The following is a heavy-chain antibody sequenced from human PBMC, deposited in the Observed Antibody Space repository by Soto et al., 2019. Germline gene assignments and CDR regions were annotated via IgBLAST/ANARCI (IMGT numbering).Heavy chain of an antibody. Sequence: QVQLVQSGAEVKKPGSSVKVSCKASGGTFSSYTISWVRQAPGQGLEWMGRIIPSLGIANYAQKFQGRVTITADQSTSTAYMELSSLRSEDTAVYYCARAEGGSGSWCVDYWGQGTLVTVSS. CDR2: IIPSLGIA. CDR1: GGTFSSYT. CDR3: ARAEGGSGSWCVDY. J-gene: IGHJ4*02. D-gene: IGHD3-10*01. V-gene: IGHV1-69*02.